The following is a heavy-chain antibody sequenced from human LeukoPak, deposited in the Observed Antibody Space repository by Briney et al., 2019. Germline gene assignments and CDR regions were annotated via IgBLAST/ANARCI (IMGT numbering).Heavy chain of an antibody. V-gene: IGHV4-59*08. Sequence: SETLSLTCTVSGGSISSYYWSWIRQPPGKGLEWIGYIYYTGSTNYNPSLKSRVTISVDTSKNQFSLKLSSVTAADTAVYYCARQEGGSGTQFDYWGQGTLVTVSS. J-gene: IGHJ4*02. D-gene: IGHD3-10*01. CDR2: IYYTGST. CDR3: ARQEGGSGTQFDY. CDR1: GGSISSYY.